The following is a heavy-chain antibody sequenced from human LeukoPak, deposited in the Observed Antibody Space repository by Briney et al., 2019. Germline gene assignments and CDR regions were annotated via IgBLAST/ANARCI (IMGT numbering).Heavy chain of an antibody. J-gene: IGHJ5*02. CDR1: GGSISGSSYY. Sequence: SETLSLTCTVSGGSISGSSYYWGWIRQPPGKGLEWIGYIYYSGSTNYNPSLKSRVTISVDTSKNQFSLKLSSVTAADTAVYYCASGTLVGAIYNWFDPWGQGTLVTVSS. V-gene: IGHV4-61*05. D-gene: IGHD1-26*01. CDR2: IYYSGST. CDR3: ASGTLVGAIYNWFDP.